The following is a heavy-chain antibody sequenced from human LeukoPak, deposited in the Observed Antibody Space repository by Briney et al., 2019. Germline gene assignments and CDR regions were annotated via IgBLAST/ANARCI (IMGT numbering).Heavy chain of an antibody. V-gene: IGHV3-23*01. J-gene: IGHJ1*01. CDR3: AKEGLTTVLTPVENFRP. CDR1: GFTFSKYA. Sequence: GGALRLSCAASGFTFSKYAISWVRQAPGRGLEWVSTVNSAGTTYYADSVKGRFTISRDNSKNTLYLQMHSLRAEGTAVYYCAKEGLTTVLTPVENFRPSGQGTLVTVSS. D-gene: IGHD4-23*01. CDR2: VNSAGTT.